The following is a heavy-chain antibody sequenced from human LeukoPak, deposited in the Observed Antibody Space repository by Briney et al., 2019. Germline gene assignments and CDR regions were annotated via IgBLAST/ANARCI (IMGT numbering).Heavy chain of an antibody. D-gene: IGHD2-15*01. J-gene: IGHJ4*02. CDR3: ASLVAATDY. CDR2: INHSGST. V-gene: IGHV4-34*01. CDR1: GGSFSGYY. Sequence: SETLSLTCAVYGGSFSGYYCSWIRQPPGKGLEWIGEINHSGSTNYNPSLKSRVTISVDTSKNQFSLKLSSVTAADTAVYYCASLVAATDYWGQGTLVTVSS.